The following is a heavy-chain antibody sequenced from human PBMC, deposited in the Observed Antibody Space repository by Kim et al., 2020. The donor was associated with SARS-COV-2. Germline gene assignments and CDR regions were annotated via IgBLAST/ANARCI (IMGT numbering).Heavy chain of an antibody. D-gene: IGHD3-9*01. CDR2: INHSGST. V-gene: IGHV4-34*01. Sequence: SETLSLTCAVYGGSFSGYYWSWIRQPPGKGLEWIGEINHSGSTNYNPSLKSRVTISVDTSKNQFSLKLSSVTAADTAVYYCAGHNLTLDWPQGNWFDPWGQGTLVTVSS. CDR3: AGHNLTLDWPQGNWFDP. J-gene: IGHJ5*02. CDR1: GGSFSGYY.